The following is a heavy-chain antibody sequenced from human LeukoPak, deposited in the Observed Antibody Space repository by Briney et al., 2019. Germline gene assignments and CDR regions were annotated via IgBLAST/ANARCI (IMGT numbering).Heavy chain of an antibody. CDR2: ISWNSGSI. V-gene: IGHV3-9*01. J-gene: IGHJ4*02. CDR1: GFTFDDYA. Sequence: PGGSLRLSCAASGFTFDDYAMHWVRQAPGKGLGWVPGISWNSGSIGYADSVKGRFTISRDNAKNSLYLQMNSLRAEDTALYYCAIRDYWGQGTLVTVSS. CDR3: AIRDY.